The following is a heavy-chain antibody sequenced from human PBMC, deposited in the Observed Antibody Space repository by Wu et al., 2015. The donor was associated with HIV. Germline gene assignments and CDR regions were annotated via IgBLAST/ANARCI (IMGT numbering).Heavy chain of an antibody. D-gene: IGHD3-22*01. CDR3: AREGYYDSDGRPTY. J-gene: IGHJ4*02. CDR2: VSANNGDT. V-gene: IGHV1-18*01. Sequence: LQSGVSEEAWASVKSPVRPLVIYFPTMVSIWLRQAPGQGLEWMGWVSANNGDTNFAQKFQGRVTLTTDTYTSTAYMELRSLRSGDTAVYFCAREGYYDSDGRPTYWGQGTLVAVSS. CDR1: VIYFPTMV.